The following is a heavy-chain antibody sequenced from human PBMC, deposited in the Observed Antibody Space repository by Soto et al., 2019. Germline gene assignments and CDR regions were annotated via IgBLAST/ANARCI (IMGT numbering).Heavy chain of an antibody. D-gene: IGHD3-16*01. J-gene: IGHJ4*02. Sequence: QVQLVQSGAEVKKPGASVKVSCKASGYTFTNFGISWVRQAPGQGLEGMGWISAYNGNTNYAQNFQGRVTMTTDTSTSTAYRGLRSLRSDDPAVYYGARGGTPIDYWGQGTLVTVSS. CDR1: GYTFTNFG. V-gene: IGHV1-18*01. CDR3: ARGGTPIDY. CDR2: ISAYNGNT.